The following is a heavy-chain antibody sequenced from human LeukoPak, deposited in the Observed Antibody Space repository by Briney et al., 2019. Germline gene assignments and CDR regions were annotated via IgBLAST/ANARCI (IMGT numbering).Heavy chain of an antibody. J-gene: IGHJ3*02. Sequence: GESLKISCKGSGYSFTSYWIGWVRQMPGKGLEWMGIIYPGDSDTRYSPSFQGQVTISADKSISTAYLQWSSLKASHTAMYFCAIRLGYCSGGSCYDPDAFDIWGQGTMVTVSS. V-gene: IGHV5-51*01. CDR2: IYPGDSDT. CDR1: GYSFTSYW. CDR3: AIRLGYCSGGSCYDPDAFDI. D-gene: IGHD2-15*01.